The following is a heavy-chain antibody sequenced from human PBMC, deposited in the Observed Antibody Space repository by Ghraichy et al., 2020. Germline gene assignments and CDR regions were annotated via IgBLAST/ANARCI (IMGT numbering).Heavy chain of an antibody. V-gene: IGHV3-30*18. D-gene: IGHD3-22*01. CDR2: ISYDGSNK. CDR1: GFTFSSYG. CDR3: AKDYDLRYYDTSGYPRGAYGMDV. J-gene: IGHJ6*02. Sequence: GGSLRLSCAASGFTFSSYGMHWVRQAPGKGLEWVAVISYDGSNKYYADSVKGRFTISRDNSKNTLYLQMNSLRAEDTAVYCAKDYDLRYYDTSGYPRGAYGMDVWGQGTTVTVSS.